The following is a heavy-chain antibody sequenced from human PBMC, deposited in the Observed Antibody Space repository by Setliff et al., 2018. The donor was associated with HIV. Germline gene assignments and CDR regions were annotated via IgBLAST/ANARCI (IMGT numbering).Heavy chain of an antibody. D-gene: IGHD6-19*01. CDR3: AREGRYSSACFFDY. Sequence: SETLSLTCTVSGGSIISGTYYWTWIRQSAGKGLEWIGHVYTSGSTNYNPSLKSRVTISLDTSKNQFSLKLTSVTAADTAVYYCAREGRYSSACFFDYWGQGTLVTVSS. CDR2: VYTSGST. J-gene: IGHJ4*02. V-gene: IGHV4-61*09. CDR1: GGSIISGTYY.